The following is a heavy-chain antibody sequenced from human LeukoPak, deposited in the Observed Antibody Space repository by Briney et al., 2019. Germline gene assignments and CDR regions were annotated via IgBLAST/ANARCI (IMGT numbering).Heavy chain of an antibody. CDR3: ARVLRYCSGGNCYSGGLGYMDV. V-gene: IGHV3-7*03. CDR2: IKQDGSEK. J-gene: IGHJ6*03. CDR1: GFTFSSYW. D-gene: IGHD2-15*01. Sequence: QPGGSLRLSCAASGFTFSSYWMSWVRQAPGKGLEWVANIKQDGSEKYYVDSVKGRFTISRDNAKNSLYLQMNSLRAKDTAVYYCARVLRYCSGGNCYSGGLGYMDVWGKGTTVTISS.